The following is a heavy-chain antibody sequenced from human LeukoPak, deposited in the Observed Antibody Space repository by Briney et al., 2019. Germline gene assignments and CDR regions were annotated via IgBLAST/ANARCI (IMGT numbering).Heavy chain of an antibody. CDR2: IYHSGST. CDR1: GGSISSGGYS. D-gene: IGHD2-21*02. Sequence: SETLSLTCAVSGGSISSGGYSWSWIRQPPGKGLEWIGYIYHSGSTYYNPSLKSRVTISVDRSKNQFSLKLSSVTAADTAVYYCSATADAEGWFDPWGQGTLVTVSS. CDR3: SATADAEGWFDP. V-gene: IGHV4-30-2*01. J-gene: IGHJ5*02.